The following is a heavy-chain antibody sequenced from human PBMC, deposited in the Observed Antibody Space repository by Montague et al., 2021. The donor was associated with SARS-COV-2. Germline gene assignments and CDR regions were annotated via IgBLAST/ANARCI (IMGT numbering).Heavy chain of an antibody. CDR3: ARHGGHSYAYFDY. Sequence: SETLSLTCTVSGGSISSSSYYWGWIRQPPGKGLEWIVYIYYSGSTYYNASLKTRVTISVDTSKNQFSLKLTSVTAADTALYYCARHGGHSYAYFDYWGQGTLVTVSS. D-gene: IGHD5-18*01. CDR1: GGSISSSSYY. V-gene: IGHV4-39*01. J-gene: IGHJ4*02. CDR2: IYYSGST.